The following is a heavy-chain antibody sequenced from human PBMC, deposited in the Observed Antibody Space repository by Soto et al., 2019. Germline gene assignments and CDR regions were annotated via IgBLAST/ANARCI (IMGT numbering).Heavy chain of an antibody. CDR2: ISAYNGNT. Sequence: ASVKVSCKASGYTFTSYGISWVRQAPGQGLEWMGWISAYNGNTNYAQKLQGRVTMTTDTSTSTAYMELRSLGSDDTAVYYCARDTRVGIVVVPAAPYYYYGMDVWGQGTTVTVSS. CDR1: GYTFTSYG. V-gene: IGHV1-18*04. D-gene: IGHD2-2*01. J-gene: IGHJ6*02. CDR3: ARDTRVGIVVVPAAPYYYYGMDV.